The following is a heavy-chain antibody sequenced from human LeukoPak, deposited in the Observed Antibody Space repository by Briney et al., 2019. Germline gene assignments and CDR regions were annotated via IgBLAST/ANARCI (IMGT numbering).Heavy chain of an antibody. CDR1: GITISSNH. J-gene: IGHJ4*02. CDR3: AEEVGSTYPTLDF. Sequence: GGSLRLSCAASGITISSNHMSWVRQAPGRGLEWVAVIWYDGSNKYYADSVRGRFAISRDNSKNILYLQMNILRAEDTALYFCAEEVGSTYPTLDFWGQGTLVTVSS. D-gene: IGHD1-26*01. CDR2: IWYDGSNK. V-gene: IGHV3-33*06.